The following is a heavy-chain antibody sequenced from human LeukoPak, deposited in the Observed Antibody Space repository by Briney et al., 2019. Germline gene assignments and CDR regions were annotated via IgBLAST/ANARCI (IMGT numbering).Heavy chain of an antibody. J-gene: IGHJ3*02. CDR3: ATARIVVAGIWGQESPHAFDI. CDR1: GGYISSYY. D-gene: IGHD6-19*01. V-gene: IGHV4-59*01. CDR2: FFYSGST. Sequence: SETLSLTCTVSGGYISSYYGSWIRQPPGKALEGFGYFFYSGSTNYNPPHNSRITISVATSKQQFSLKLRSVTAADPAVYYGATARIVVAGIWGQESPHAFDIWGQGTMVTVSS.